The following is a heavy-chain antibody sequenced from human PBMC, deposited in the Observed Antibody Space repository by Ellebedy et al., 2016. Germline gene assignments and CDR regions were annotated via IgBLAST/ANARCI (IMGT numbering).Heavy chain of an antibody. D-gene: IGHD6-19*01. CDR3: AKASRSALYSSGWYGAFDS. V-gene: IGHV4-61*01. CDR1: GGSVGSYSSY. J-gene: IGHJ4*02. Sequence: SETLSLTXTVSGGSVGSYSSYWSWIRQPPGKGLEWIGYIYYSGSTNYNPSLKSRVTISLGTSKTQFSLRLSSVTAADTAVYYCAKASRSALYSSGWYGAFDSWGQGTLVSVSS. CDR2: IYYSGST.